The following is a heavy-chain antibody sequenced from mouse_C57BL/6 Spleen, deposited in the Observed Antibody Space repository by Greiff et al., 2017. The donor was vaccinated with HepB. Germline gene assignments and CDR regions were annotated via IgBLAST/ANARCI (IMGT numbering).Heavy chain of an antibody. Sequence: EVMLVESGGGLVKPGGSLKLSCAASGFTFSDYGMHWVRQAPEKGLEWVAYISSGSSTIYYADTVKGRFTISRDNAKNTLFLQMTSLRSEDTAMYYCARGGYYYGSSSPWFAYWGQGTLVTVSA. D-gene: IGHD1-1*01. CDR2: ISSGSSTI. J-gene: IGHJ3*01. CDR3: ARGGYYYGSSSPWFAY. CDR1: GFTFSDYG. V-gene: IGHV5-17*01.